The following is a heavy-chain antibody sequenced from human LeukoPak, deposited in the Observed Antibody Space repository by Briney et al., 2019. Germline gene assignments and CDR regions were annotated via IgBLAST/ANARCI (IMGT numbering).Heavy chain of an antibody. CDR1: GGSFSGYY. V-gene: IGHV4-34*01. CDR3: ARERVATDGAFDI. J-gene: IGHJ3*02. D-gene: IGHD5-12*01. CDR2: INHSGST. Sequence: SETLSLTCAVYGGSFSGYYWIWIRQPPGKGLEWIGEINHSGSTNYNPSLKSRVTISVDMSKNQFSLKLSSVTAADTAVYYCARERVATDGAFDIWGQGTMVTVSS.